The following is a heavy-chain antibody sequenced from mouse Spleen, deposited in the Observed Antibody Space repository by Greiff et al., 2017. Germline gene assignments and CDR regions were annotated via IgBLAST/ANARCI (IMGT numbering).Heavy chain of an antibody. D-gene: IGHD1-1*01. Sequence: QVQLKESGPELVKPGASVKISCKASGYAFSSSWMNWVKQSPGKGLEWIGRIYPGDGDTNYNGKFKGKATLTADKPSSTAYMQLSSLTSEDSAVYFCARFIPWYFDVWGAGTTVTVSS. CDR2: IYPGDGDT. CDR3: ARFIPWYFDV. J-gene: IGHJ1*01. CDR1: GYAFSSSW. V-gene: IGHV1-82*01.